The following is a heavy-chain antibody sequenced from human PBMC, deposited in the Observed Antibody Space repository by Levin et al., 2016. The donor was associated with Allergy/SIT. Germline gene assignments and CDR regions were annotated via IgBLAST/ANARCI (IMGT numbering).Heavy chain of an antibody. CDR3: ARDPSSNRYSYGPVTPRPFDI. D-gene: IGHD5-18*01. CDR2: INPNSGGT. CDR1: GYTFTGYY. V-gene: IGHV1-2*02. Sequence: ASVKVSCKASGYTFTGYYMHWVRQAPGQGLEWMGWINPNSGGTNYAQKFQGRVTMTRDTSISTAYMELSRLRSDDTAVYYCARDPSSNRYSYGPVTPRPFDIWGQGTMVTVSS. J-gene: IGHJ3*02.